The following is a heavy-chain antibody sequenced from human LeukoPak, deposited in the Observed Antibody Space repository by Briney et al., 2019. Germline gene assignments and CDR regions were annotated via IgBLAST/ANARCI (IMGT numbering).Heavy chain of an antibody. CDR2: ISAYNGDT. CDR1: GYTFTTYG. J-gene: IGHJ4*02. CDR3: ARDYGDLGGDY. D-gene: IGHD4-17*01. V-gene: IGHV1-18*01. Sequence: AASVKVSCKASGYTFTTYGMSWVRQAPGQGLEWMGWISAYNGDTKYAQKFQGRVTMTTDTSTSTAYMDLMSLRSDDTAVYYCARDYGDLGGDYWGQGTLVTVSS.